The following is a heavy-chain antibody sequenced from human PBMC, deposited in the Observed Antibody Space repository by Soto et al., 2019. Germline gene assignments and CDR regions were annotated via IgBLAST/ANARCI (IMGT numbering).Heavy chain of an antibody. CDR1: GFTVSSNW. D-gene: IGHD4-4*01. Sequence: PGGSLRLSCAASGFTVSSNWMHWIRQAPGKGLVWVSRISSDGSTTNYADSVKGRFTISRDNAKSTLYLQMNSLRAEDTAVYYCSRVYNNYRAVLLFRGQGALVTLSS. CDR3: SRVYNNYRAVLLF. J-gene: IGHJ4*02. V-gene: IGHV3-74*01. CDR2: ISSDGSTT.